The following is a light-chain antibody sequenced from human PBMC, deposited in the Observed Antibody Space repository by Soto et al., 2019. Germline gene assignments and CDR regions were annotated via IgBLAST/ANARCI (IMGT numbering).Light chain of an antibody. CDR2: EVS. CDR3: SSYTRSSSL. V-gene: IGLV2-14*01. J-gene: IGLJ1*01. CDR1: NSDVGGYNY. Sequence: QSALTQPASVSGSPGQSITISCTGTNSDVGGYNYVSWYQQHPGKAPKLMIYEVSNRPSGVSNRCSGSKSGNTASLTISGLQAEDEADYYCSSYTRSSSLFGTGTKVTVL.